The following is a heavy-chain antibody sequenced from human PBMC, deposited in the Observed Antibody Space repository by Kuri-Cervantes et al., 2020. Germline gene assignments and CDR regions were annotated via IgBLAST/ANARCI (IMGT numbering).Heavy chain of an antibody. D-gene: IGHD3-9*01. Sequence: GSLRLSCAVYGGSFNDYYWSWICQPPGKGLEWIGEINHSGGTNYNPSLKSRVTISVDTSKNQFSLKLSSVTAADTAVYYCARDSRQQGFDHYYYYMDVWGKGTTVTVSS. V-gene: IGHV4-34*01. CDR3: ARDSRQQGFDHYYYYMDV. CDR1: GGSFNDYY. CDR2: INHSGGT. J-gene: IGHJ6*03.